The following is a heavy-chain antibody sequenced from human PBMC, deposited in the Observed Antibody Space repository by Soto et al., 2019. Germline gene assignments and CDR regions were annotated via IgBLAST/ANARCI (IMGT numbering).Heavy chain of an antibody. CDR1: GGTFSSYS. CDR3: ASGEWEPWDY. Sequence: GASVKVSCKASGGTFSSYSISWVRQARGRGLEWMGGIITIFGTANYAQKFQGRVTTTADESTSTAYMELSSLRSEDTAVYYLASGEWEPWDYWGQGTLVTVSS. D-gene: IGHD1-26*01. CDR2: IITIFGTA. V-gene: IGHV1-69*13. J-gene: IGHJ4*02.